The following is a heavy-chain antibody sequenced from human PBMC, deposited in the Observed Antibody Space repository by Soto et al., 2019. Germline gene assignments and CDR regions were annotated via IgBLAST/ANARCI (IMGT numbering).Heavy chain of an antibody. Sequence: GPTLVNPTQTLTLTCTFSGFSLTRGVAVGWIRQPPGKALEWLALIYWDDDKRYSPSLKSRLTITKDTSINQVVLTMTNLGPVDTATYYCTRDSYGSGYGMDVWGQGTTVTSP. CDR1: GFSLTRGVA. J-gene: IGHJ6*02. CDR3: TRDSYGSGYGMDV. D-gene: IGHD3-10*01. CDR2: IYWDDDK. V-gene: IGHV2-5*02.